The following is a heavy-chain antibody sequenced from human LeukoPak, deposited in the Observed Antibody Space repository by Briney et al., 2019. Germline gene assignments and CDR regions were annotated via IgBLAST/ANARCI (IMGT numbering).Heavy chain of an antibody. V-gene: IGHV2-5*01. CDR1: GFSHSTSGVG. D-gene: IGHD6-6*01. CDR3: AHRGASSSPVWFAEYFQH. CDR2: IYWNDDK. Sequence: ESGPTLVKPTQTLTLTCTFSGFSHSTSGVGVGWIRQPPGKALEWLALIYWNDDKRYSPSLKSRLTITKDTSKNQVVLTMTNMDPVDTATYYCAHRGASSSPVWFAEYFQHWGQGTLVTVSS. J-gene: IGHJ1*01.